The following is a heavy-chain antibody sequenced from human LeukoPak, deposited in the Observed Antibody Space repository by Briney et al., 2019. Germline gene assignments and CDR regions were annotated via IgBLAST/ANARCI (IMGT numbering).Heavy chain of an antibody. J-gene: IGHJ6*02. CDR1: GFTFSDHY. CDR2: ISSGSTYT. Sequence: GGSLRLSCEVSGFTFSDHYMSWIRQAPGKRLEWVSYISSGSTYTNYADSVEGRFTISRDNAKNSLYLQMNSLRAEDTAVYYCARDWPYGDHPPGMDVWGQGTTVTVSS. V-gene: IGHV3-11*05. D-gene: IGHD4-17*01. CDR3: ARDWPYGDHPPGMDV.